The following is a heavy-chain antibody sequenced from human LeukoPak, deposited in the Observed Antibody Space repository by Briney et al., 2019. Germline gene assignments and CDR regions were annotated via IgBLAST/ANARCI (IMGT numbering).Heavy chain of an antibody. CDR3: ARYRTGTMFAV. Sequence: PSQTLSLTCTVSGDSITSGSYYWSWIRQPAGKGLEWIGRIFISGGTNYNPSLKSRVTISVDTSENQLSLKLYSVTAADTAIYYCARYRTGTMFAVWGQGTLVTISS. V-gene: IGHV4-61*02. J-gene: IGHJ4*02. CDR2: IFISGGT. CDR1: GDSITSGSYY. D-gene: IGHD1/OR15-1a*01.